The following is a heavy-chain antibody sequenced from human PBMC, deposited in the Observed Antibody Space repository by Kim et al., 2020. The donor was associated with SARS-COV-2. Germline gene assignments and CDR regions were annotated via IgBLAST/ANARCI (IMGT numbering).Heavy chain of an antibody. Sequence: SGPTLVNPTQTLTLTCTFSGFSLSTSGVGVGWIRQPPGKALEWLALIYWDDDKRYSPSLKSRLTITKDTSKNQVVLTMTNMDPVDTATYYCAHRSSITMVRGVINWFDPWGQGTLVTVSS. V-gene: IGHV2-5*02. CDR3: AHRSSITMVRGVINWFDP. CDR1: GFSLSTSGVG. J-gene: IGHJ5*02. D-gene: IGHD3-10*01. CDR2: IYWDDDK.